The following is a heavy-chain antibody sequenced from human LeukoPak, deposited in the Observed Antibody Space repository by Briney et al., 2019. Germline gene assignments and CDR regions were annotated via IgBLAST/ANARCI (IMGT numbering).Heavy chain of an antibody. Sequence: GSLRLSCEVSGFTFGINSMTWVRQAPGKGLEWLATIKKDESEIFYVNSVKGRFTISRDNAKNSLYLQMSSLRAEDTAVYYCARMAVAGTDAFDIWGQGTMVTVSS. J-gene: IGHJ3*02. CDR1: GFTFGINS. CDR2: IKKDESEI. CDR3: ARMAVAGTDAFDI. D-gene: IGHD6-19*01. V-gene: IGHV3-7*01.